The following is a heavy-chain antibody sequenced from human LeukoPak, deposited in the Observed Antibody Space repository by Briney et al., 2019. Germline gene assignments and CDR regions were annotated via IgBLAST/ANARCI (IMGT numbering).Heavy chain of an antibody. Sequence: SETLSLTCAVYGGSFSGYYWGWIRQPPGKGLEWIGSVYYSGSAYYSPSLKSRVTISVDTSKNQFSLKLTSVTAADTAVYYCARLDCTSTSCYFYRAFDIWGQGTMVTVSS. CDR2: VYYSGSA. V-gene: IGHV4-39*01. J-gene: IGHJ3*02. CDR1: GGSFSGYY. D-gene: IGHD2-2*01. CDR3: ARLDCTSTSCYFYRAFDI.